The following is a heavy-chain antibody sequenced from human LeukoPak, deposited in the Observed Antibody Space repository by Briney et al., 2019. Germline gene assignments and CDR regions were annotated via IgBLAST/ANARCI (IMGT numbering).Heavy chain of an antibody. J-gene: IGHJ4*02. CDR1: GGSISSYY. Sequence: SETLSLTRTVSGGSISSYYWSWIRPPPGKGLEWIGYIYYSGSTNYNPSLKSRVTISVDTSKNQFSLKLSSVTAADTAVYYCARTVLWFGEFYLDYWGQGTLVTVSS. CDR2: IYYSGST. V-gene: IGHV4-59*01. D-gene: IGHD3-10*01. CDR3: ARTVLWFGEFYLDY.